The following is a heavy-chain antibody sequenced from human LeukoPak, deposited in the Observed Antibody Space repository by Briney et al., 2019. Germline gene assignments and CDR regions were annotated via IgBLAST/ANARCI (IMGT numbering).Heavy chain of an antibody. J-gene: IGHJ3*02. CDR1: GFTFSSYS. D-gene: IGHD6-13*01. CDR3: ARESPYSSSWYRAAFDI. V-gene: IGHV3-21*01. Sequence: GGSLRLSCAPSGFTFSSYSMNCVRQAPGKGLEWVSSISSSINIYYADAVKGRFTISRDNAKNSLYLQMNSLRAEDTAVYYCARESPYSSSWYRAAFDIWGQGTMVTVSS. CDR2: ISSSINI.